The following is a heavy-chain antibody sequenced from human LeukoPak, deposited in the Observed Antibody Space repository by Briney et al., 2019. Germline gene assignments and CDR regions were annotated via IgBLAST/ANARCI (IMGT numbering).Heavy chain of an antibody. Sequence: GASLRLSCVASGFTFSNDAMSWVRQAPGKGLQWVSAIGGRDGGTYYADSVKGRFTVSRDNSKNTLYLQMNTLRAEDTAVYYCAKWGDYDILTGYYDPDYWGQGTLVTVSS. D-gene: IGHD3-9*01. CDR2: IGGRDGGT. CDR1: GFTFSNDA. V-gene: IGHV3-23*01. J-gene: IGHJ4*02. CDR3: AKWGDYDILTGYYDPDY.